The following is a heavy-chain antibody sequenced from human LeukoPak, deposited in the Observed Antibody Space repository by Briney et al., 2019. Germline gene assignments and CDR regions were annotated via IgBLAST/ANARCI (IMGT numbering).Heavy chain of an antibody. V-gene: IGHV4-61*02. CDR2: IYTSGST. Sequence: SETLSLTCTVSGGSISSGSYYWSWIRQPAGKGLEWIGRIYTSGSTNYNPPLKSRVTISVDTSKNQFSLKLSSVTAADTAVYYCARGRITIFGVVTHYWYFDLWGRGTLVTVSS. CDR1: GGSISSGSYY. D-gene: IGHD3-3*01. J-gene: IGHJ2*01. CDR3: ARGRITIFGVVTHYWYFDL.